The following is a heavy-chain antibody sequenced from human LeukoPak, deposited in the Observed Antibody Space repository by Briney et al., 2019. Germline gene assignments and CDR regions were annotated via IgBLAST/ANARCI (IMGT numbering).Heavy chain of an antibody. CDR3: ARAPITMVRGVIYYYYMDV. D-gene: IGHD3-10*01. CDR1: GFTFSSYE. J-gene: IGHJ6*03. Sequence: PGGSLRLSCAASGFTFSSYEMNWVRQAPGKGLEWVSYISSSGSTIYYADSVKGRFTISRDNAKNSLYLQMNSLRAEDTAVYYCARAPITMVRGVIYYYYMDVWGQGTLVTVSS. V-gene: IGHV3-48*03. CDR2: ISSSGSTI.